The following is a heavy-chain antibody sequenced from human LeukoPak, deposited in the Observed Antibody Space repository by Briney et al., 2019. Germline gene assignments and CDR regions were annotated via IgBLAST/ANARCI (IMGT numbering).Heavy chain of an antibody. D-gene: IGHD6-25*01. Sequence: GGSLRLSCAASGFTFRTYATNWVRQAPGKGLEWVSSISSSTYYIYYADSVKGRFTLSRDNAKNSLYLQMNSLRADDSAVYYCVRIRAAAAEGAFDIWGQGTMVTVSS. CDR1: GFTFRTYA. CDR2: ISSSTYYI. V-gene: IGHV3-21*01. J-gene: IGHJ3*02. CDR3: VRIRAAAAEGAFDI.